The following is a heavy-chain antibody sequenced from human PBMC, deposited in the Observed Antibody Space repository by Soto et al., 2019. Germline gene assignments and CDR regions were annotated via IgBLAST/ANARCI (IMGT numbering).Heavy chain of an antibody. D-gene: IGHD4-4*01. CDR2: IYYSGST. CDR1: GGSLSSGGYY. CDR3: ARVEGPMTTVTTGADY. Sequence: SETLSLTCTVSGGSLSSGGYYWSWIRQHPGKGLEWIGYIYYSGSTYYNPSLKSRVTISVDTSKNQFSLKLSSVTAADTAVYYCARVEGPMTTVTTGADYWGQGTLVTVSS. V-gene: IGHV4-31*03. J-gene: IGHJ4*02.